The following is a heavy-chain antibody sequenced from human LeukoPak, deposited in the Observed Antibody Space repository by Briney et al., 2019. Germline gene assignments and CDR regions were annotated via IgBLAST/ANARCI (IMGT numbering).Heavy chain of an antibody. D-gene: IGHD3-10*01. Sequence: GGSLRLSCAASGFTFSSYAMSWVRQAPGKGLEWVSAIGGSGGSTYYADSVKGRFTISRDNSKNTLYLQMNSLRAEDAAVYYCANKRFTFVGEYYFDYWGQGTLVTVSS. V-gene: IGHV3-23*01. J-gene: IGHJ4*02. CDR3: ANKRFTFVGEYYFDY. CDR2: IGGSGGST. CDR1: GFTFSSYA.